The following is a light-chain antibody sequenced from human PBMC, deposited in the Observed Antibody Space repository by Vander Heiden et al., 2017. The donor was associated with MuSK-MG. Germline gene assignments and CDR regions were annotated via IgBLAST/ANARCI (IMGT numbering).Light chain of an antibody. CDR3: QQYDTCPYT. CDR2: GAS. Sequence: EIVMTQSPATLSVSPGERAPITCRASQSVSSNLAWYQQKPGKPPRLVIYGASTRATGIPARFSGSGSGTEFTLTISSLQSEDFAVYYCQQYDTCPYTFGQGTKVEI. V-gene: IGKV3-15*01. CDR1: QSVSSN. J-gene: IGKJ2*01.